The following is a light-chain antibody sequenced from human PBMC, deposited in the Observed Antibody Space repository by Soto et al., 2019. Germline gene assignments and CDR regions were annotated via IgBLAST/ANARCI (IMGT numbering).Light chain of an antibody. Sequence: QSALTQPASVSGSPGQSITISCTGTSSDVGSYNLGSWYQQHPGKAPKLMIYEGSKRPSGVSNRFSGSKSGNTASLTISGLQAEDEADYYCCSYAGSSTLVVFGGGTKLTVL. CDR2: EGS. J-gene: IGLJ2*01. CDR3: CSYAGSSTLVV. V-gene: IGLV2-23*01. CDR1: SSDVGSYNL.